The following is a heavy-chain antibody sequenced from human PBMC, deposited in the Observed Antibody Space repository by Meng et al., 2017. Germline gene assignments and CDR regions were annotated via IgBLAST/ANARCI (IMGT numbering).Heavy chain of an antibody. J-gene: IGHJ4*02. D-gene: IGHD3-22*01. CDR3: AREGYYYDSSGYYAPSDY. V-gene: IGHV3-66*02. CDR1: GFTVSSNY. CDR2: IYSGGST. Sequence: GGSLRLSCAASGFTVSSNYMSWVRQAPGKGLEWVSVIYSGGSTYYADSVKGRFTISRDKSKNTLYLQMNSLRAEDTAVYYCAREGYYYDSSGYYAPSDYWGQGTLVTVSS.